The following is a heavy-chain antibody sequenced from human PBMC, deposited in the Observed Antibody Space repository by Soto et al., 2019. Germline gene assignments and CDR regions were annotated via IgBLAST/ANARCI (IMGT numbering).Heavy chain of an antibody. CDR3: ARFRVGAAAGSNYYYYGMDV. Sequence: PSETLSLTCGVYGGSFSGYYWSWIRQPPGKGLDWIGEVSHSGRVNANPSLKSRLTISVDTSKKQVSLKLISVTAADTAVYYCARFRVGAAAGSNYYYYGMDVWGQGTTVTVSS. V-gene: IGHV4-34*01. CDR1: GGSFSGYY. D-gene: IGHD6-13*01. CDR2: VSHSGRV. J-gene: IGHJ6*02.